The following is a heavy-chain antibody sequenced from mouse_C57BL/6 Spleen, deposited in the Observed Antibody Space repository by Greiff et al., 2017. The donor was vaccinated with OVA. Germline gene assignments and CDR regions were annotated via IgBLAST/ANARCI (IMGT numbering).Heavy chain of an antibody. Sequence: EVKLVESGGALVKPGGSLKLSCAASGFTFSSYGMSWVRQTPDKRLEWVATISSGGSYTYYPASVKGRFTISRDNAKNTLYLQMSSLKSEDTAMYYCASYYCGSSYRYLDVWGTGTTVTVSS. V-gene: IGHV5-6*01. CDR3: ASYYCGSSYRYLDV. CDR1: GFTFSSYG. CDR2: ISSGGSYT. J-gene: IGHJ1*03. D-gene: IGHD1-1*01.